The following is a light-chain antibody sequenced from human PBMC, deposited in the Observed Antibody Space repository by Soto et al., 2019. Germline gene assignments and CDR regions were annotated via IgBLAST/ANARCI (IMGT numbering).Light chain of an antibody. V-gene: IGKV1-39*01. CDR2: AAS. Sequence: DIQMTQSPSSLSASVGDRVTITCRASQSISSYLNWYQQKPGKAPKLLIYAASSLQSGVPSRFSGSGSGTDFTLTISSLQPEDFATYYCQTYDKAPWTFGPGTRV. CDR1: QSISSY. J-gene: IGKJ1*01. CDR3: QTYDKAPWT.